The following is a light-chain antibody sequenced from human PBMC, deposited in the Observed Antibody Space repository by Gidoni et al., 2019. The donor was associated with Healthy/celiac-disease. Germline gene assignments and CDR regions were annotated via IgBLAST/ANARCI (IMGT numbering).Light chain of an antibody. CDR2: LNSDGSH. J-gene: IGLJ2*01. V-gene: IGLV4-69*01. CDR1: SGSSSYA. CDR3: QTWGTGHVV. Sequence: QVVLGQTLDAAAPLGASVKPTCTLSSGSSSYAIAWHQQQPETGPRYLMKLNSDGSHSKGDGIPDRFSGSSSGAERYLTISSLQSEDEADYHCQTWGTGHVVFGGGTKLTVL.